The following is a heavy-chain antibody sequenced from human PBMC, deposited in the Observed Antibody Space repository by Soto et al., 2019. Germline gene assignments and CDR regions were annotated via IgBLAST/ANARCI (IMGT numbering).Heavy chain of an antibody. J-gene: IGHJ4*02. V-gene: IGHV3-7*03. CDR1: GFTFSSYW. CDR2: IKQDGSEK. CDR3: ARAMYSSSSECFDY. D-gene: IGHD6-6*01. Sequence: PGGSLRLSXAASGFTFSSYWMSWVRQAPGKGLEWVANIKQDGSEKYYVDSVEGRFTISKDNAKNSLYLQMNSLRAEDTAVYYCARAMYSSSSECFDYWGQGTLVTVSS.